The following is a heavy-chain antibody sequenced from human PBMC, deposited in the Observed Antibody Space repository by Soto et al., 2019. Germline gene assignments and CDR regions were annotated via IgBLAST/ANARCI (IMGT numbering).Heavy chain of an antibody. Sequence: GASVKVSCKASGGTFSSYAISWVRQAPGQGLEWMGGIIPIFGTANYAQKFQGRVTITADESTSTAYMELSSLRSEDTAVYYCARPPVPPAVAGTDYYYYGMDVWGQGTTVTVSS. D-gene: IGHD6-19*01. J-gene: IGHJ6*02. CDR2: IIPIFGTA. V-gene: IGHV1-69*13. CDR1: GGTFSSYA. CDR3: ARPPVPPAVAGTDYYYYGMDV.